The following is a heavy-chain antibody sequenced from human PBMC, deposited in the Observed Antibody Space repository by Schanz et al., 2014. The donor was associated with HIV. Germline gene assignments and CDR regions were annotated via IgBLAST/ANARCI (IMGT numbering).Heavy chain of an antibody. Sequence: EVLLLQSGGGFVQPGRSLRLFCEASGFTFSNYGMSWVRQAPGKGLEWVSTISGSGISTYYADSVKGRFTIARDNSKNTLYLQMNSLRGDDTAVYYCARRDTGTLYYYYHYGMDVWGQGTTVTVSS. CDR2: ISGSGIST. CDR3: ARRDTGTLYYYYHYGMDV. D-gene: IGHD1-1*01. V-gene: IGHV3-23*01. CDR1: GFTFSNYG. J-gene: IGHJ6*02.